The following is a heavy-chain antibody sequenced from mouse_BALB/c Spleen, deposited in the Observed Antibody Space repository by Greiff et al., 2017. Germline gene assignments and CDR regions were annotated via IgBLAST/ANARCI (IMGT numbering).Heavy chain of an antibody. Sequence: EVMLVESGGGLVQPGGSRKLSCAASGFTFSSFGMHWVRQAPEKGLEWVAYISSGSSTIYYADTVKGRFTISRDNPKNTLFLQMTSLRSEDTAMYYCAREAWFACWGQGTLVTVSA. CDR3: AREAWFAC. J-gene: IGHJ3*01. CDR1: GFTFSSFG. CDR2: ISSGSSTI. V-gene: IGHV5-17*02.